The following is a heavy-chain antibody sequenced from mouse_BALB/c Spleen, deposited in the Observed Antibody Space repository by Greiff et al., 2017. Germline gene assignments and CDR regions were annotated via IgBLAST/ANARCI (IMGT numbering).Heavy chain of an antibody. CDR1: GFTFSSYA. CDR2: ISSGGST. Sequence: EVQLVESGGGLVKPGGSLKLSCAASGFTFSSYAMSWVRQTPEKRLEWVASISSGGSTYYPDSVKGRFTISRDNARNILYLQMSSLRSEDTAMYYCARGDGYYRFAYWGQGTLVTVSA. D-gene: IGHD2-3*01. V-gene: IGHV5-6-5*01. CDR3: ARGDGYYRFAY. J-gene: IGHJ3*01.